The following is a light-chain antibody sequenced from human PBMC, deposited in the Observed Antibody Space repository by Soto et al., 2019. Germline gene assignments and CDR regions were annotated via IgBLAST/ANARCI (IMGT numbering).Light chain of an antibody. CDR1: QSISSW. CDR3: QQYNSYPLT. J-gene: IGKJ4*01. V-gene: IGKV1-5*03. Sequence: MTQSPSTLSASVGDRVTITCRASQSISSWLAWYQQKPGKAPKLLIYKASSLESGVPSRFSGSGSGTEFTLTISSLQPDDFAAYYCQQYNSYPLTFGGGTKVEIK. CDR2: KAS.